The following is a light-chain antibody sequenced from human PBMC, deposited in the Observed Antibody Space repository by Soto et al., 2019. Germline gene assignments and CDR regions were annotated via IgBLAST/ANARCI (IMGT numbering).Light chain of an antibody. CDR1: PGISRF. J-gene: IGKJ2*01. Sequence: DIQWTQSPSFLFPSVGNRVTIACWASPGISRFLVWYQQKPGKAPKVLMYAASTLQSGVPSRFSGSGSGTEFTLTISSLQPEDYATYYCQQHNSFPRSFGQGTKLEIK. CDR2: AAS. CDR3: QQHNSFPRS. V-gene: IGKV1-9*01.